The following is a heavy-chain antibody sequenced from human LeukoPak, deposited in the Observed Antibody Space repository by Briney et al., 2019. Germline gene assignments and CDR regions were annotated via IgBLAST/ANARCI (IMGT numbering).Heavy chain of an antibody. CDR2: ISGSGGST. Sequence: GGSLRLSCAASGFTFSSYAMSWVRQAPGKGLEWVSAISGSGGSTYYADSVTGRFTVSRDNSKNTLYLQMNSLRAEDTAVYYCAAAYSSGWYQFDYWGQGTLVTVSS. J-gene: IGHJ4*02. D-gene: IGHD6-19*01. CDR1: GFTFSSYA. CDR3: AAAYSSGWYQFDY. V-gene: IGHV3-23*01.